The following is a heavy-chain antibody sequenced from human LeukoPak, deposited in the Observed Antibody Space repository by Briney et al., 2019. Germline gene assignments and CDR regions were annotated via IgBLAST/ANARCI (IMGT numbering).Heavy chain of an antibody. CDR1: GGSISSYY. V-gene: IGHV4-59*12. D-gene: IGHD3-10*01. J-gene: IGHJ4*02. Sequence: SETLSLTCTVSGGSISSYYWSWIRQPPGKGLEWIGYIYYSGSTNYNPSLKSRVTISLDTSKNQFSLKVTSVSAADTAVYYCARVPAKYYYGSGSSPFDYWGQGTLVTVSS. CDR3: ARVPAKYYYGSGSSPFDY. CDR2: IYYSGST.